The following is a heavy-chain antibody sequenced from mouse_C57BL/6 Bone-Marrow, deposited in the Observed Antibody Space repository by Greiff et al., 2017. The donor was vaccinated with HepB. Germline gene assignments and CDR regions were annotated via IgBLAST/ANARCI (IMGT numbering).Heavy chain of an antibody. J-gene: IGHJ3*01. D-gene: IGHD1-1*01. CDR2: IYPGNSDT. V-gene: IGHV1-5*01. CDR3: TRAITTVVARAY. CDR1: GYTFTSYW. Sequence: VHVKQSGTVLARPGASVKMSCKTSGYTFTSYWMHWVKQRPGQGLEWIGAIYPGNSDTSYNQKFKGKAKLTAVTSASTAYMELSSLTNEDSAVYYCTRAITTVVARAYWGQGTLVTVSA.